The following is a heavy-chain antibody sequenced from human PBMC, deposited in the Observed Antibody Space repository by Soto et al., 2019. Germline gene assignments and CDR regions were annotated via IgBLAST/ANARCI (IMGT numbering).Heavy chain of an antibody. CDR2: INHSGST. J-gene: IGHJ6*03. Sequence: SETLSLTCAVYGGSFSGYYWSWIRQPPGKGLEWIGEINHSGSTNYNPSLKSRVTISVDTSKNQFSLKLSSVTAADTAVYYCARGPNRRGYYYYMDVWGKGTTVTVSS. CDR3: ARGPNRRGYYYYMDV. CDR1: GGSFSGYY. V-gene: IGHV4-34*01. D-gene: IGHD3-10*01.